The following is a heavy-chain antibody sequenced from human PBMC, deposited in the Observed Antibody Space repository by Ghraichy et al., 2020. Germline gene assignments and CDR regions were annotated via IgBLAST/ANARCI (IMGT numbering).Heavy chain of an antibody. Sequence: SETLSLTCTVSGGSISSSSYYWGWIRQPPGKGLEWIGSIYYSGSTYYNPSLKSRVTISVDTSKNQFSLKLSSVTAADTAVYYCASILLPTYYYESSGLLGAWGQGTLVTVSP. J-gene: IGHJ5*02. D-gene: IGHD3-22*01. CDR2: IYYSGST. CDR1: GGSISSSSYY. CDR3: ASILLPTYYYESSGLLGA. V-gene: IGHV4-39*01.